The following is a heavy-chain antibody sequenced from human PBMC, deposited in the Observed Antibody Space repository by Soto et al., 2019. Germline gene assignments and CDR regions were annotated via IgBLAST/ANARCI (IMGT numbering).Heavy chain of an antibody. D-gene: IGHD3-10*01. J-gene: IGHJ6*02. CDR1: GFTFSSYS. Sequence: GGSLRLSCAASGFTFSSYSMNWVRQAPGKGLEWVSYISSSSSTIYYADSVKGRFTISRDNAKNSLYLQMNSLRDEDTAVYYCARDGDYYGSGDSYYYYYYGMDVWGQGTTVTVSS. CDR2: ISSSSSTI. V-gene: IGHV3-48*02. CDR3: ARDGDYYGSGDSYYYYYYGMDV.